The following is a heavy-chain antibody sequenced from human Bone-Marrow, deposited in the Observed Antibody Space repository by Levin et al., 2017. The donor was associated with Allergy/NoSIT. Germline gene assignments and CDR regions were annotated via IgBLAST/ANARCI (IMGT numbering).Heavy chain of an antibody. Sequence: SQTLSLTCAISGDSVSSNSAAWHWIRQSPSRGLEWLGRTYYRSNWYNDYAVSVKSRITINPDTSKNQFSLQLNSVTPEDTAVYYCARAHDYGDYLFDYWGQGILVTVSS. CDR3: ARAHDYGDYLFDY. CDR1: GDSVSSNSAA. V-gene: IGHV6-1*01. D-gene: IGHD4-17*01. CDR2: TYYRSNWYN. J-gene: IGHJ4*02.